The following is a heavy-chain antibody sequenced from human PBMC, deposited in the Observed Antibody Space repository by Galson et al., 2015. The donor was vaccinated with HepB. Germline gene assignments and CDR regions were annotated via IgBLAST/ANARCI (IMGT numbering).Heavy chain of an antibody. CDR3: ARDRNIVVMVVATLLDY. V-gene: IGHV1-46*01. Sequence: SVKVSCKASGYTFTTYYMHWVRQAPGQGLEWMGVINPSGGSTSYAQKFQDRVTMTRDTSTSTVYMELSSLRSEDTAVYYCARDRNIVVMVVATLLDYWGQGTLVTVSS. D-gene: IGHD2-15*01. J-gene: IGHJ4*02. CDR2: INPSGGST. CDR1: GYTFTTYY.